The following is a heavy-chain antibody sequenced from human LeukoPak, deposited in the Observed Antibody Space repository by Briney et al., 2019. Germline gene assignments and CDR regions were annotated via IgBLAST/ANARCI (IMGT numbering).Heavy chain of an antibody. V-gene: IGHV3-7*01. Sequence: GGSLRLSCAASGFTFSSYWMSWVRQAPGKGLEWVAIIKQDGSEKYYVDSVKGRFTISRDNAKNSLYLQMNSLRAEDTAVYYCAKDLDSSGWFRLRVIDYWGQGTLVTVSS. J-gene: IGHJ4*02. CDR1: GFTFSSYW. D-gene: IGHD6-19*01. CDR2: IKQDGSEK. CDR3: AKDLDSSGWFRLRVIDY.